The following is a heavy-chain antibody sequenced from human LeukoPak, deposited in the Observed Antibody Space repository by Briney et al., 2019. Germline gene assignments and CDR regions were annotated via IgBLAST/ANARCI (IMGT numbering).Heavy chain of an antibody. CDR1: GYTFTGYY. Sequence: PAASVKVSCKASGYTFTGYYMHWVRQAPGQGLEWMGWINPNSGGTNYAQKFQGWVTMTRDTSISTAYMELSRLRSDDTAVYYCARQVDTAMASPVYYGMDVWGQGTTVTVSS. CDR3: ARQVDTAMASPVYYGMDV. V-gene: IGHV1-2*04. J-gene: IGHJ6*02. D-gene: IGHD5-18*01. CDR2: INPNSGGT.